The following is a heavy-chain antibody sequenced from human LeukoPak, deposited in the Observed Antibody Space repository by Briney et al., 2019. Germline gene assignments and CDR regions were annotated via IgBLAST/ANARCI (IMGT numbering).Heavy chain of an antibody. D-gene: IGHD2-2*01. V-gene: IGHV7-4-1*02. CDR3: ARGFFGVVVVPAAPDY. CDR1: GYTFTSYA. CDR2: INTNTGNP. J-gene: IGHJ4*02. Sequence: ASVTVSCTASGYTFTSYAMNWVRQAPGQGLEWMGWINTNTGNPTYAQGFTGRFVFSLDTSVSTAYLQISSLKAEDTAVYYCARGFFGVVVVPAAPDYWGQGTLVTVSS.